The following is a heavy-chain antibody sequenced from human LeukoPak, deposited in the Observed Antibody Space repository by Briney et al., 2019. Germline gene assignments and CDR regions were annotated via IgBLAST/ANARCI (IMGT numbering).Heavy chain of an antibody. V-gene: IGHV3-21*06. CDR3: ARGHYDILTASYKWTPDY. D-gene: IGHD3-9*01. Sequence: GGSLRLSCAASGFTFSTYNMNWVRQAPGKGLEWVSSITSGGPYTYYADSVKGRFTTSRDNAKNSLSLQLSSLRAEDTAVYYCARGHYDILTASYKWTPDYWGQGILVTVSS. J-gene: IGHJ4*02. CDR1: GFTFSTYN. CDR2: ITSGGPYT.